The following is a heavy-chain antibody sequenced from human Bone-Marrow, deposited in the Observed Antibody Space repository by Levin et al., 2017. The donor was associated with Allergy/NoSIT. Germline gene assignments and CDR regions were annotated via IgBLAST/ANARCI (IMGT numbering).Heavy chain of an antibody. CDR1: GFTFSNAW. CDR3: TTDLAHPHDSSGYLEVRLDAFDI. J-gene: IGHJ3*02. D-gene: IGHD3-22*01. V-gene: IGHV3-15*07. Sequence: GGSLRLSCAASGFTFSNAWMNWVRQAPGKGLEWVGRIKSKTDGGTTDYAAPVKGRFTISRDDSKNTLYLQMNSLKTEDTAVYYCTTDLAHPHDSSGYLEVRLDAFDIWGQGTMVTVSS. CDR2: IKSKTDGGTT.